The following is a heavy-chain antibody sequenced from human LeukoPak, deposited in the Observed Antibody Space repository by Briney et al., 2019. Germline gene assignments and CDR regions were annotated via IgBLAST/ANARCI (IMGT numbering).Heavy chain of an antibody. CDR2: IRQDGKTT. J-gene: IGHJ4*02. Sequence: GGSLRLSCAASGFTISNYWMTWVRQTPGKGLEWVANIRQDGKTTYYADSVKGRFTISRDNAKNSLYLQMNSLRAEDTAVYHCASGSSGWYGEIWGQGTLVTVSS. V-gene: IGHV3-7*01. CDR1: GFTISNYW. D-gene: IGHD6-19*01. CDR3: ASGSSGWYGEI.